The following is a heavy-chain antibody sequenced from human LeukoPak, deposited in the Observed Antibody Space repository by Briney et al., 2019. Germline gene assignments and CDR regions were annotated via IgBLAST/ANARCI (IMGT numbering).Heavy chain of an antibody. CDR2: INHRGST. D-gene: IGHD1-26*01. Sequence: PSETLSLTCAVYGESLSKYYWTWIRQSPGKGLEWIGEINHRGSTNLNPSLKSRVTLSVDTSKHQFSLKLTSVTAPDAAVYYCASSVGSTDYWGQGTLVTVSS. J-gene: IGHJ4*02. CDR1: GESLSKYY. CDR3: ASSVGSTDY. V-gene: IGHV4-34*01.